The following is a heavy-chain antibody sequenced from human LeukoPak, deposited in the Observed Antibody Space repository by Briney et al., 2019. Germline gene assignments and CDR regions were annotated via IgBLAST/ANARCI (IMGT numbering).Heavy chain of an antibody. CDR1: GGSFSGYY. Sequence: SETLSLTCAVYGGSFSGYYWSWIRQPPGKELEWIGSIHYTGSTYYNPSLKSRVSVFVDTSKNQFSLKLTSVTAADSAIYYCATYGYSSSSYWGFDYWGQGTLVTVSS. V-gene: IGHV4-34*01. D-gene: IGHD6-13*01. CDR3: ATYGYSSSSYWGFDY. J-gene: IGHJ4*02. CDR2: IHYTGST.